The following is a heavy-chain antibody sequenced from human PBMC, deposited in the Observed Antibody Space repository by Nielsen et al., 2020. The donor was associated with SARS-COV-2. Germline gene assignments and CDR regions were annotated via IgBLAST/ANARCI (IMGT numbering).Heavy chain of an antibody. CDR2: ISWNSGSI. V-gene: IGHV3-9*01. Sequence: GGSLRLSCAASGFTFDDYAMHWVRQAPGKGLEWVSGISWNSGSIGYADSVKGRFTISRDNAKNSLYLQINSPEAADTAIYYCVSETTVSSQDAFDVWGQGTMVIVST. CDR1: GFTFDDYA. D-gene: IGHD4-17*01. CDR3: VSETTVSSQDAFDV. J-gene: IGHJ3*01.